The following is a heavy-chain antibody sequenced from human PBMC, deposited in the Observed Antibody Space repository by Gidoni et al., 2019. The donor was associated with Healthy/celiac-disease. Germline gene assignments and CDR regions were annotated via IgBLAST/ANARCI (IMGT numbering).Heavy chain of an antibody. J-gene: IGHJ4*02. V-gene: IGHV4-34*01. CDR3: ARETGDPVEL. CDR1: GGSFSGYY. CDR2: INHSGST. Sequence: QVQLQQWGAGLLKPSETLSLTGAVYGGSFSGYYWSWIRQPPGKGLEWIGEINHSGSTNYNPSLKSRVTISVDTSKNQFSLKLRSVTAADTAVYYCARETGDPVELWGQGTLVTVSS. D-gene: IGHD4-17*01.